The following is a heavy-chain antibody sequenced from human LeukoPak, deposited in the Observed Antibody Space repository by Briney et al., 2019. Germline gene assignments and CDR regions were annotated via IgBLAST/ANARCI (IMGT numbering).Heavy chain of an antibody. CDR1: GGSISSSSYY. D-gene: IGHD3-16*01. CDR3: ARHKGGKYVSFDY. J-gene: IGHJ4*02. CDR2: IYYSGST. V-gene: IGHV4-39*01. Sequence: SETLSLTCTVSGGSISSSSYYWGWIRQPPGKGLEWIGSIYYSGSTYYNPSLKSRVTISVDTSKNQFSLKLSSVTAADTAVYYCARHKGGKYVSFDYWGQGTLVTVSS.